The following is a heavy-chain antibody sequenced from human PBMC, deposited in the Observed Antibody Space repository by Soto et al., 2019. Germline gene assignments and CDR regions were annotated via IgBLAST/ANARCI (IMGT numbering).Heavy chain of an antibody. V-gene: IGHV3-23*01. CDR3: ARWSFLDY. D-gene: IGHD1-26*01. CDR1: GFTFSDYA. CDR2: ISGSDGKT. Sequence: PGGSLRLSCAASGFTFSDYAMHWVRQAPGKGLEWVSTISGSDGKTYYADSVKGRFSISRDTSKTTLYLQMNSLRVEDTAVYYCARWSFLDYWGQGTRVTVS. J-gene: IGHJ4*02.